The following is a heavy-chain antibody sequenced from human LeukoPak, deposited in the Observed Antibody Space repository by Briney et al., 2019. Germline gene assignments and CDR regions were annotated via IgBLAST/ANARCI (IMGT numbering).Heavy chain of an antibody. V-gene: IGHV4-34*01. CDR1: GGSFSGYY. CDR3: AIYQLLGWFDP. Sequence: SETLSLTCAVYGGSFSGYYWSWIRQPPGKGLEWIGEINHSGSTNYNPSLKSRVTTSVDTSKNQFSLKLSSVTAADTAVYYCAIYQLLGWFDPWGQGTLVTVSS. J-gene: IGHJ5*02. CDR2: INHSGST. D-gene: IGHD2-2*01.